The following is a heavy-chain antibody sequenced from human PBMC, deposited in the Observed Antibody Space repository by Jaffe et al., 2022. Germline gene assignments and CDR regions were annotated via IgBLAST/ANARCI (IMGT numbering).Heavy chain of an antibody. Sequence: QVQLQESGPGLVKPSETLSLTCAVSGYSISSGYYWGWIRQPPGKGLEWIGSIYHSGSTYYNPSLKSRVTISVDTSKNQFSLKLSSVTAADTAVYYCARHGSAEATPDYFDYWGQGTLVTVSS. V-gene: IGHV4-38-2*01. J-gene: IGHJ4*02. CDR1: GYSISSGYY. CDR2: IYHSGST. CDR3: ARHGSAEATPDYFDY.